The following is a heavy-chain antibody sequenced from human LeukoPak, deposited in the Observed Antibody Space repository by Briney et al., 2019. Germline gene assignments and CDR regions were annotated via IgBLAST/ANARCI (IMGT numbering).Heavy chain of an antibody. J-gene: IGHJ4*02. CDR3: ATRRGPFDY. CDR2: ISGSGGST. V-gene: IGHV3-23*01. Sequence: GGSLRLSCAASGFTFSSYAMSWVRQAPGKWLEWVSAISGSGGSTYYADSVKGRFTISGDNSKNTLYLQMNSLRAEDTAVYYCATRRGPFDYWGQGTLVTVSS. CDR1: GFTFSSYA. D-gene: IGHD3-10*01.